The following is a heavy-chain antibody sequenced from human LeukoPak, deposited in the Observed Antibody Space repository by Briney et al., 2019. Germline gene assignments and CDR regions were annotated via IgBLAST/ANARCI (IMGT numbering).Heavy chain of an antibody. J-gene: IGHJ3*02. D-gene: IGHD6-19*01. CDR3: ARPLSSDPIDDAFDI. CDR2: IYPGDSDT. V-gene: IGHV5-51*01. Sequence: GESLKISCKGSGYNFLDYWIGWVRQMPGKGLEWMGIIYPGDSDTRYSPSFQGQVTISADKSISTAYLQWSSLKASDTAMYYCARPLSSDPIDDAFDIWGQGTMVTVSS. CDR1: GYNFLDYW.